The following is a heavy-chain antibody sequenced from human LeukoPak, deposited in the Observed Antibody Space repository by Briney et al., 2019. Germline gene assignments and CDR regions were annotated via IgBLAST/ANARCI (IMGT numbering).Heavy chain of an antibody. D-gene: IGHD6-25*01. CDR1: GFTFNSYA. V-gene: IGHV3-30*04. CDR2: ISYDGSDR. CDR3: VSQRPGQVDPYYYGVDL. Sequence: QPGRSLRLSCVASGFTFNSYAMHWVRQAPGKGLEYVAVISYDGSDRYYADSVKGRFTISRDNSKNTLYVQMNSLGAEDTAIYYCVSQRPGQVDPYYYGVDLWGKGTTVIVSS. J-gene: IGHJ6*04.